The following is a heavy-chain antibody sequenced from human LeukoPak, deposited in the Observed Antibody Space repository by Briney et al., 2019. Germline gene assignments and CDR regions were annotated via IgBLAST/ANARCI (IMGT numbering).Heavy chain of an antibody. D-gene: IGHD6-13*01. CDR3: ARDFPADSSWYFPNYYFDY. Sequence: GGSLRLSCAASGFTFSSYWMSWVRQAPGKGLEWVANIKQDGSEKYYVDSVKGRFTISRDNAKNSLYLQMNSLRAEDTAEYYCARDFPADSSWYFPNYYFDYWGQGTLVTVSS. V-gene: IGHV3-7*01. CDR2: IKQDGSEK. CDR1: GFTFSSYW. J-gene: IGHJ4*02.